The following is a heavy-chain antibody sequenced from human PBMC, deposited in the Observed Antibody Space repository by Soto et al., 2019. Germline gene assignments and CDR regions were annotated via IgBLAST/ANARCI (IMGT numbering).Heavy chain of an antibody. CDR1: GGTFSSYT. J-gene: IGHJ4*02. CDR2: IIPILGIA. CDR3: ASIDYGGNSGGDY. V-gene: IGHV1-69*02. Sequence: QVQLVQSGAEVKKPGSSVKVSCKASGGTFSSYTISWVRQAPGQGLEWMGRIIPILGIANYAQKFQGRVTITADKSTSTACMELSSLRSEDTAVYYCASIDYGGNSGGDYWGQGTLVTVSS. D-gene: IGHD4-17*01.